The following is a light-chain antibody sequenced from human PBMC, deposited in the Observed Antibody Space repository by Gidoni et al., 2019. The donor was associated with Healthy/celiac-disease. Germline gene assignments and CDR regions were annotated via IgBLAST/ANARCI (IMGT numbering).Light chain of an antibody. CDR1: QSVSSY. CDR2: DAS. V-gene: IGKV3-11*01. Sequence: EIVFTQSPATLSLSPGERATLSCRASQSVSSYVAWYQQKPGQAPRLLIYDASNRATGIPARFSGSGSGTDFTLTISSLEPEDFAVYYCQQRSNWLMYTFGQGTKLEIK. J-gene: IGKJ2*01. CDR3: QQRSNWLMYT.